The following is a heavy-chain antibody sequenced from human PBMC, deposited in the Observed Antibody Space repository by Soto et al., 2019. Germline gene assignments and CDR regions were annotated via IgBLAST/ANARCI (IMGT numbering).Heavy chain of an antibody. CDR3: ARVRRTTGTDAFDI. Sequence: GASVKVSCKASGYTFTSYGISWVRQAPGQGLEWMGWISAYNGNTNYAQKLQGRVTMTTDTSTSTAYMELRSLRSEDTAVYYCARVRRTTGTDAFDIWGQGTMVTVSS. CDR2: ISAYNGNT. CDR1: GYTFTSYG. V-gene: IGHV1-18*01. D-gene: IGHD1-1*01. J-gene: IGHJ3*02.